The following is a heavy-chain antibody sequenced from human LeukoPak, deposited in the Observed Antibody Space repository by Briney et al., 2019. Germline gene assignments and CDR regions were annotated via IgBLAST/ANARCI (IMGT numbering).Heavy chain of an antibody. CDR3: AKVRSCSGGSCYSAYFDY. V-gene: IGHV3-9*01. D-gene: IGHD2-15*01. Sequence: GRSLRLSCAASGFTFDDYAMHWVRQAPGKGLEWVSGISWNSGSIGYADSVKGRFTISRDNAKNSLYLQMNSLRAEDTALYYCAKVRSCSGGSCYSAYFDYWGQGTLVTVSS. J-gene: IGHJ4*02. CDR2: ISWNSGSI. CDR1: GFTFDDYA.